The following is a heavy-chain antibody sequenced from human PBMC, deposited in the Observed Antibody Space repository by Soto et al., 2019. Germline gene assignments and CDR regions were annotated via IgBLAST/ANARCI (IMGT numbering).Heavy chain of an antibody. D-gene: IGHD4-17*01. Sequence: GGSLRLSCEGSGFNFRNFDMIWVRQAPGEGLEWVSSVSGSSSYIYYADSVKGRFTVSRDNANNLVFLQMNGLRPEDTAMYYCARDLRGHYGPWGQGTMVT. CDR1: GFNFRNFD. V-gene: IGHV3-21*06. J-gene: IGHJ3*01. CDR2: VSGSSSYI. CDR3: ARDLRGHYGP.